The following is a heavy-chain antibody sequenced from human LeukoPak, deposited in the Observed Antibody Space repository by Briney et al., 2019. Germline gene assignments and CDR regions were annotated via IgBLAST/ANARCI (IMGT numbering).Heavy chain of an antibody. Sequence: YYWRWIRQAPGKGVEWVSYISSSGSAIKYADSVKGRFTISRDNAKNSLYLHMNSLRAHDTAIYYCARVRGSYCCDDWGQGTLVTVSS. CDR1: YY. CDR2: ISSSGSAI. J-gene: IGHJ4*02. CDR3: ARVRGSYCCDD. D-gene: IGHD1-26*01. V-gene: IGHV3-11*04.